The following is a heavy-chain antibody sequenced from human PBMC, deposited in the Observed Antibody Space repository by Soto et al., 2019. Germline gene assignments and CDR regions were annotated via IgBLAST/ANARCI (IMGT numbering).Heavy chain of an antibody. V-gene: IGHV1-8*02. D-gene: IGHD3-10*01. Sequence: HVQLVQSGAEVKKPGASVKVSCKASGYTFTNYDINWVRQATGQGLEWVGWMTPISGDTGYAQNFQGRVTMTRDTPRSTAYLELSSLTSEDTAVYYCARNLYNTGSFDHWGQGTLVTVSS. J-gene: IGHJ4*02. CDR3: ARNLYNTGSFDH. CDR1: GYTFTNYD. CDR2: MTPISGDT.